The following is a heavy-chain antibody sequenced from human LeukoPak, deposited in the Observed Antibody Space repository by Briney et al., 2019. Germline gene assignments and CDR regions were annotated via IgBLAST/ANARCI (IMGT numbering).Heavy chain of an antibody. CDR3: TRLLRWSRGLDY. CDR2: IRSKAYGGTT. V-gene: IGHV3-49*04. J-gene: IGHJ4*02. CDR1: GFTFGDYA. Sequence: PGRSLRLSCTASGFTFGDYAMSWVRQAPGKGLEWVGFIRSKAYGGTTEYAASVKGRFTISRDDSKSTAYLQMNSLKTEDTAVYYCTRLLRWSRGLDYWGQGTLVTVSS. D-gene: IGHD4-23*01.